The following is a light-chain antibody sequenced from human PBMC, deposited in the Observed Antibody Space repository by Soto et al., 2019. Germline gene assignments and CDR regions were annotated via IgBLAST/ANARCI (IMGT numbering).Light chain of an antibody. CDR2: AAS. J-gene: IGKJ3*01. V-gene: IGKV1-8*01. Sequence: AIRMTQSPSSFSASTGDRVTITCRASQGISSYLAWYQQKPGKAPKLLIYAASTLQSGVPSRFSGSGSGTDFTLTISCLQSEDFVTYYCQQYYSYPFTFGPGTKVYIK. CDR3: QQYYSYPFT. CDR1: QGISSY.